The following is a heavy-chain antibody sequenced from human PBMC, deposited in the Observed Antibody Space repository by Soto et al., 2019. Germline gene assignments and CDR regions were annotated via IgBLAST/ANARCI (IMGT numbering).Heavy chain of an antibody. V-gene: IGHV1-24*01. CDR2: IDPEDGET. D-gene: IGHD2-21*01. Sequence: ASVKVSCKVSGYTLSELSMHWVRQAPGKGLEWMGGIDPEDGETNYAQKFQVRVTMTEDTSADTAYMKLSSLRTEDTAFCSCATALVILGDYWGQGTLVTVSS. CDR1: GYTLSELS. CDR3: ATALVILGDY. J-gene: IGHJ4*02.